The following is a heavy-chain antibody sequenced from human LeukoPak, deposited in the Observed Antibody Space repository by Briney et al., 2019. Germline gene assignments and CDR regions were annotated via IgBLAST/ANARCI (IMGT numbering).Heavy chain of an antibody. Sequence: SETLSLTCTVSGGSISSSSYYWGWIRQPPGKGLEWIGSIYYSGSTYYNPSLKSRVTISVDTSKNQFYLKLSSVTAADTAVYYCARQSGNGYNLKMGDYFDYWGQGTLVTVSS. V-gene: IGHV4-39*01. D-gene: IGHD5-24*01. CDR2: IYYSGST. CDR3: ARQSGNGYNLKMGDYFDY. CDR1: GGSISSSSYY. J-gene: IGHJ4*02.